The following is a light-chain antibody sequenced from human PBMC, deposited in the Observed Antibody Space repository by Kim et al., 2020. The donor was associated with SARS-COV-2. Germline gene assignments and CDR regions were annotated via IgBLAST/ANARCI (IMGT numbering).Light chain of an antibody. Sequence: LSPGDRATLACRASQRVSRSYLACYQQKPRQAPRLLIDGASSRATGIPDRFSGSGSGTDFTLTISRLVPEDFAVDYCQQYGSSLYTFGQGTKLEI. CDR2: GAS. V-gene: IGKV3-20*01. J-gene: IGKJ2*01. CDR3: QQYGSSLYT. CDR1: QRVSRSY.